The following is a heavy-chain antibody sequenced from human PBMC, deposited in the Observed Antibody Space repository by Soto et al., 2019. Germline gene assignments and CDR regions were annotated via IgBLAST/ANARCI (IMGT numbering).Heavy chain of an antibody. D-gene: IGHD2-8*01. V-gene: IGHV3-23*01. CDR1: GFTFRNYA. Sequence: LRLSCAASGFTFRNYAMSWVRQAPGKGLEWVSAISGSGGSTYYADSVKGRFTISRDNSKNTLYLQLNSLRAEDTAVYYCAKEVVLIVYGGGVTDVWGQETRVTVSS. CDR3: AKEVVLIVYGGGVTDV. CDR2: ISGSGGST. J-gene: IGHJ6*02.